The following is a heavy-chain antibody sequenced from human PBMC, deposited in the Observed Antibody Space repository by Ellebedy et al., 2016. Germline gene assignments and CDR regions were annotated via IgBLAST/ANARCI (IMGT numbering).Heavy chain of an antibody. CDR2: IKKDGSEK. Sequence: GESLKISCAASGFTFSIYWMSWVRQAPGKGLEWVANIKKDGSEKYYADSLEGRFTISRDTAKNSLSLQMNSLRAEDTAVYYCARGSREYISGFSFDYWGQGTLVTVSS. J-gene: IGHJ4*02. V-gene: IGHV3-7*03. D-gene: IGHD6-19*01. CDR3: ARGSREYISGFSFDY. CDR1: GFTFSIYW.